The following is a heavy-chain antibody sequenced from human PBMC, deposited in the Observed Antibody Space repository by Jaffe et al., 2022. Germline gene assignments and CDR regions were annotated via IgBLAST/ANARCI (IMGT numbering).Heavy chain of an antibody. V-gene: IGHV3-23*01. Sequence: EVQLLESGGGLVQPGGSLRLSCAASGFTFSSYAMSWVRQAPGKGLEWVSAISGSGGSTYYADSVKGRFTISRDNSKNTLYLQMNSLRAEDTAVYYCAKIWDSSGWRAFDAFDIWGQGTMVTVSS. CDR2: ISGSGGST. CDR3: AKIWDSSGWRAFDAFDI. J-gene: IGHJ3*02. CDR1: GFTFSSYA. D-gene: IGHD6-19*01.